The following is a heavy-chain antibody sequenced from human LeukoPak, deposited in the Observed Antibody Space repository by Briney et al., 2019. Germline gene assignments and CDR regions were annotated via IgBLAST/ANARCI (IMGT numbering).Heavy chain of an antibody. D-gene: IGHD1-26*01. CDR3: ARQLARAGAIYY. J-gene: IGHJ4*02. V-gene: IGHV4-59*08. CDR1: GGSISSYY. CDR2: IYYSGST. Sequence: SETLSLTCTVAGGSISSYYWSWIRQPPGKGLEWIGYIYYSGSTNYNPSLKSRVTISVDTSKNQFSLKLSSVTAADTAVYYCARQLARAGAIYYWGQGTLVTVSS.